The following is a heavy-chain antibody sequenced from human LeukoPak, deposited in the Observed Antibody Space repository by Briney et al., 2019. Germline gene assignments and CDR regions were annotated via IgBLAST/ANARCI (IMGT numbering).Heavy chain of an antibody. D-gene: IGHD3-16*02. CDR3: ARAPYRDDAFDI. CDR2: IYYSGST. V-gene: IGHV4-61*08. CDR1: GGSISSGGYY. Sequence: SETLSLTCTVSGGSISSGGYYWSWIRQPPGKGLEWIGYIYYSGSTNYNPSLKSRVTISVDTSKNQFSLKLSSVTAADTAVYYCARAPYRDDAFDIWGQGTMVTVSS. J-gene: IGHJ3*02.